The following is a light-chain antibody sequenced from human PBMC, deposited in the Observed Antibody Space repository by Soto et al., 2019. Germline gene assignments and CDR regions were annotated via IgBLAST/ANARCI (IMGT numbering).Light chain of an antibody. CDR1: SSDVGAYNY. CDR3: SSYAGSNTDV. CDR2: EVS. J-gene: IGLJ1*01. V-gene: IGLV2-8*01. Sequence: QSVLTQPPSASGSPGQSVTISCTGTSSDVGAYNYVSWYQQHPSKGPKLMIYEVSKRPSGVPDRFSGSKSGNTASLTVSGLQAEDETDYYCSSYAGSNTDVFGTGTKLTVL.